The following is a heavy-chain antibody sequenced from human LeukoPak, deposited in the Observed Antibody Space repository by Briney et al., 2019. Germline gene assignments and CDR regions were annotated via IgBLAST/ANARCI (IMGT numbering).Heavy chain of an antibody. CDR1: GFTFRSYA. CDR3: AGAPGAVAGKIGSFDY. D-gene: IGHD6-19*01. CDR2: ISDSGSSS. J-gene: IGHJ4*02. Sequence: GGSLRLSCAASGFTFRSYAMNWVRQAPGKGLEWVSVISDSGSSSYYGDSVKGRFTISRDNSQNTLYLQMNSLTVEDTAVYYCAGAPGAVAGKIGSFDYWGQGTLVTVSS. V-gene: IGHV3-23*01.